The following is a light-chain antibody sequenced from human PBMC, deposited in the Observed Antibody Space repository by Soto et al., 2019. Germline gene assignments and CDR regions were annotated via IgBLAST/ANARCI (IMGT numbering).Light chain of an antibody. V-gene: IGKV3-15*01. J-gene: IGKJ1*01. CDR2: GAS. CDR1: QSISSN. Sequence: EIVMTQSPATLSVSPGEGATLSCRASQSISSNLAWYQQKPGQAPRLLIYGASTVATGIPARFSGSGSGTEFTLTISSLQSEDFAVYYCQQYNNWPLWTFGQGTKVEIK. CDR3: QQYNNWPLWT.